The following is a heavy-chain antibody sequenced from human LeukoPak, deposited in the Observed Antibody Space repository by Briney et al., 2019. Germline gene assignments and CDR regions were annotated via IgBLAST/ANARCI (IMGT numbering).Heavy chain of an antibody. Sequence: GGSLRLSCAASGFTFSDYYMSWIRQAPGKWLEWVSYISSSSSYTNYADSVKGRFTISRDNAKNSLYLQMNSLRAEDTAVYYCARSTYDILTGYSDWFDPWGQGTLVTVSS. V-gene: IGHV3-11*06. CDR1: GFTFSDYY. J-gene: IGHJ5*02. D-gene: IGHD3-9*01. CDR2: ISSSSSYT. CDR3: ARSTYDILTGYSDWFDP.